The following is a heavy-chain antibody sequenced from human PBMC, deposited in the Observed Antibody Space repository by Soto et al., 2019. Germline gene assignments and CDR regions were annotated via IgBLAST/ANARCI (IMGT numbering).Heavy chain of an antibody. V-gene: IGHV6-1*01. J-gene: IGHJ6*03. D-gene: IGHD4-17*01. CDR2: TYYRSKWYN. CDR1: GDSVSSNSAA. CDR3: ARDPRDYGDYGYYYYYMDV. Sequence: SQTLSLTCAISGDSVSSNSAAWNWIRQSPSRGLEWLGRTYYRSKWYNDYAVSVKSRITINPDTSKNQFSLQLNSVTPEDTAVYYCARDPRDYGDYGYYYYYMDVWGKGTTVTVSS.